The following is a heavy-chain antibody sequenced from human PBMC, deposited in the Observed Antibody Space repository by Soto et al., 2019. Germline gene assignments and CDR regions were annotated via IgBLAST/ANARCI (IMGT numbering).Heavy chain of an antibody. J-gene: IGHJ6*02. CDR3: ARARYSSSWPHRHYYYYGMDV. D-gene: IGHD6-13*01. CDR2: INPNSGGT. V-gene: IGHV1-2*04. Sequence: GASVKVSCKASGYTFTGYYMHWVRQAPGQGLEWMGWINPNSGGTNYAQKFQGWVTMTRDTSISTAYMELSRLRSDDTAVYYCARARYSSSWPHRHYYYYGMDVWGQGTTVTVSS. CDR1: GYTFTGYY.